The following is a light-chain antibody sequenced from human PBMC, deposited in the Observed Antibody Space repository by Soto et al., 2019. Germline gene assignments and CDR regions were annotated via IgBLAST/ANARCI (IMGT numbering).Light chain of an antibody. CDR3: QQYNNWPPAT. V-gene: IGKV3-15*01. CDR1: QSVNRN. Sequence: EIVMTQSPATLSVSPGERATLSCRASQSVNRNLAWYQQRPGQAPRLLMYGASVRAPGIPVRFSGSGSGTEFSLTITSLQSEDFAIYYCQQYNNWPPATFGGGTKVEIK. CDR2: GAS. J-gene: IGKJ4*01.